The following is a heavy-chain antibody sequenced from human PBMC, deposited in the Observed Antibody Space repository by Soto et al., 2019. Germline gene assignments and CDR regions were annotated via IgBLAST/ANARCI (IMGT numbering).Heavy chain of an antibody. CDR1: GYTFTSYG. D-gene: IGHD2-2*01. J-gene: IGHJ4*02. CDR3: ARDRVGYCSSTSCYELSY. Sequence: ASVKVSCKASGYTFTSYGISWVRQAPGQGLEWMGWISAYNGNTNYAQKLQGRVTMTTDTSTSTAYMELRSLRSDDTAVYYCARDRVGYCSSTSCYELSYWGQGTLVTVSS. V-gene: IGHV1-18*01. CDR2: ISAYNGNT.